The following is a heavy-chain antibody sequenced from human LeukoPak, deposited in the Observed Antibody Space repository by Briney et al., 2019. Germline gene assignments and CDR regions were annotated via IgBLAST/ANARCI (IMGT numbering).Heavy chain of an antibody. CDR2: ISAYNGNT. CDR3: ARAWVITRLGDALDI. V-gene: IGHV1-8*02. Sequence: GASVKVSCKASGYTFTSYGISWVRQAPGQGLEWMGWISAYNGNTGYAQKFQGRVTMTRNTSISTAYMELSSLRSEDSAVYYCARAWVITRLGDALDIRGERAIVTVSS. D-gene: IGHD7-27*01. CDR1: GYTFTSYG. J-gene: IGHJ3*02.